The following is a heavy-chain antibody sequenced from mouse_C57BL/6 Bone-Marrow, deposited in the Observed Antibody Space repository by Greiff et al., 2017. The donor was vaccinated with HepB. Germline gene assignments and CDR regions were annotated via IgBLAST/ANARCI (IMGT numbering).Heavy chain of an antibody. CDR2: IDPENGDT. J-gene: IGHJ4*01. V-gene: IGHV14-4*01. Sequence: EVELVESGAELVRPGASVKLSCTASGFNIKDDYMHWVKQRPEQGLEWIGWIDPENGDTEYASKFQGKATITADTSSNTAYLQLSSLTSEDTAVYYCTTEGNYNAMDYWGQGTSVTVSS. CDR3: TTEGNYNAMDY. CDR1: GFNIKDDY. D-gene: IGHD2-1*01.